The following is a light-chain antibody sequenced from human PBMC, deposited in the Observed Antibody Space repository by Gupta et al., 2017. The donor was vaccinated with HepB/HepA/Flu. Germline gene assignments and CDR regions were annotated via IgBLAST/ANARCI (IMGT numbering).Light chain of an antibody. Sequence: EIVLTQSPATLSLSPGERATLSCGASQSVSRNYLAWYQQRPGRAPRLLINDTSTRAVGIADRFSGSGYGKDLALTISRREQEDFAVYYCQQYWSQPSITFGQGTLLDIK. CDR3: QQYWSQPSIT. J-gene: IGKJ5*01. V-gene: IGKV3D-20*01. CDR2: DTS. CDR1: QSVSRNY.